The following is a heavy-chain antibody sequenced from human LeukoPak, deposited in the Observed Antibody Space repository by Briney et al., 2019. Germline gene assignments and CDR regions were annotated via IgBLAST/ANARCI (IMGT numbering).Heavy chain of an antibody. J-gene: IGHJ6*02. D-gene: IGHD6-13*01. V-gene: IGHV3-11*01. CDR1: GFTFSDYY. CDR3: ARENQQLGRFYYYYGMDV. Sequence: PGGSLRLSCAASGFTFSDYYMSWIRQAPGKGLEWVSYISSSGSTIYYADSVKGRFTISRDNAKNSLHLQMNSLRAEDTAVYYCARENQQLGRFYYYYGMDVWGQGTTVTVSS. CDR2: ISSSGSTI.